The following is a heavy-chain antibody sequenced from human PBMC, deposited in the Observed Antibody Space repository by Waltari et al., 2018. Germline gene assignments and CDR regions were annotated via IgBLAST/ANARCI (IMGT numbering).Heavy chain of an antibody. J-gene: IGHJ4*02. CDR2: MNPNSGTT. D-gene: IGHD1-26*01. CDR3: ARGGVGTWRVIDY. CDR1: GYTFTSYD. Sequence: QLQLVQSGAEVRKPGASVKDSCKASGYTFTSYDINWVRQATGQGLEWMGWMNPNSGTTGSAQKFQGRVTITMDTSISTAYMELSGLRSEDTAVYYCARGGVGTWRVIDYWGQGTLVTVSS. V-gene: IGHV1-8*03.